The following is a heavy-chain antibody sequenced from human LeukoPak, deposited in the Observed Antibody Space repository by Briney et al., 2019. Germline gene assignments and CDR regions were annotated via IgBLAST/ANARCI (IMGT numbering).Heavy chain of an antibody. Sequence: GGSLRLSCAASGFSFNDHYMTWIRQAPGKGLEWVSYITTSSSSTNYADSVKGRFTISRDNAKNSLYLQMNSLRAEDTAVYYCARVGRYCSSTSCYLGYWGQGTLVTVSS. CDR3: ARVGRYCSSTSCYLGY. J-gene: IGHJ4*02. V-gene: IGHV3-11*05. CDR2: ITTSSSST. D-gene: IGHD2-2*01. CDR1: GFSFNDHY.